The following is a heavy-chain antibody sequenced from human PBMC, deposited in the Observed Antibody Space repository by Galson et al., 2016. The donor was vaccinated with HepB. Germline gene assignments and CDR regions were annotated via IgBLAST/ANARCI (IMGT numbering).Heavy chain of an antibody. Sequence: SLRLSCAASGFVFSNFGLSWVRQAPGKGLEWVASISTRRTTYYSDSVQGRFTTSSDNSNNTLYLQMNSLRAEDTAVYYCAKERLVRRIFDHWGQGTLLTVSS. CDR1: GFVFSNFG. CDR2: ISTRRTT. J-gene: IGHJ4*02. V-gene: IGHV3-23*01. CDR3: AKERLVRRIFDH. D-gene: IGHD1-1*01.